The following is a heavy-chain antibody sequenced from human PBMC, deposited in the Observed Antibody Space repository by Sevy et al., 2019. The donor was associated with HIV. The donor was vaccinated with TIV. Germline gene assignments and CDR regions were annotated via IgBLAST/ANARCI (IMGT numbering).Heavy chain of an antibody. CDR2: SDPKSGGT. CDR3: ARGGSKWNDDYFDY. V-gene: IGHV1-2*02. J-gene: IGHJ4*02. D-gene: IGHD1-20*01. Sequence: ASVKVSCKASGYTFSVKYIHWLRQAPGQGLEWVGWSDPKSGGTSYAQKFQGRVSMTRDTSISTAYMELYWLTSDDTAVYYCARGGSKWNDDYFDYWGQGSLFTVSS. CDR1: GYTFSVKY.